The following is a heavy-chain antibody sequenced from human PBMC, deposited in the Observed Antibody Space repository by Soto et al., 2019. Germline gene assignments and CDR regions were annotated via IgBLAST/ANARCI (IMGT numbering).Heavy chain of an antibody. CDR2: VNPNSGGT. V-gene: IGHV1-2*02. D-gene: IGHD2-2*01. J-gene: IGHJ6*02. CDR1: GYTFTGDY. CDR3: ARPLHCSCTSCLHLVYGMDL. Sequence: SVKVSCKASGYTFTGDYMHWVRQAPGQGLEWRGCVNPNSGGTNYAQKFQGRVTMTRDTSISTAYMELSRLRSDDTAVYYCARPLHCSCTSCLHLVYGMDLWGQEATV.